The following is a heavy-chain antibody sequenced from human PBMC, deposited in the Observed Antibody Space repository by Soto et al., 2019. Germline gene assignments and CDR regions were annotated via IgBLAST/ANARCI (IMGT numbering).Heavy chain of an antibody. CDR3: AKYPYGGIRGLYYFDF. D-gene: IGHD3-16*01. CDR2: ISGSGGST. J-gene: IGHJ4*02. CDR1: GFTFSSYA. Sequence: GGSLRLSCAASGFTFSSYAMSWVRQAPGKGLEWVSAISGSGGSTYYADSVKGRFTISRDNSKNTLYLQMNSLRAEDTAVYYCAKYPYGGIRGLYYFDFWGQGTLVTVSS. V-gene: IGHV3-23*01.